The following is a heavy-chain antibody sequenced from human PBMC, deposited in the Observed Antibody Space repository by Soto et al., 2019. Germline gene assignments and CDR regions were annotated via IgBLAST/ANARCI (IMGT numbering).Heavy chain of an antibody. J-gene: IGHJ6*02. CDR3: ARVGTGTTIHGSYYYYGMDV. CDR1: GGSISSSNW. Sequence: PSETLSLTCAVSGGSISSSNWWSWVRQPPGKGLEWIGEIYHSGSTNYNPSLKSRVTISVGKSKNQFSLKLSSLTAADTAVYYCARVGTGTTIHGSYYYYGMDVWGQGTTVTVSS. V-gene: IGHV4-4*02. D-gene: IGHD1-7*01. CDR2: IYHSGST.